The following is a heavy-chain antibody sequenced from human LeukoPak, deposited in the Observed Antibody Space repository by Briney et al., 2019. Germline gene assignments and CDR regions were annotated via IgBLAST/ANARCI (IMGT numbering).Heavy chain of an antibody. J-gene: IGHJ3*02. CDR2: ISSSSSTI. V-gene: IGHV3-48*01. CDR3: ARIIDPTYYYDSSGYNAFDI. CDR1: GFTFSSYS. Sequence: QAGGSLRLSCAASGFTFSSYSMNWVRQAPGKGLEWVSYISSSSSTIYYADSVKGRFTISRDNAKNSLYLQMNSLRAEDTAVYYCARIIDPTYYYDSSGYNAFDIWGQGTMVTVSS. D-gene: IGHD3-22*01.